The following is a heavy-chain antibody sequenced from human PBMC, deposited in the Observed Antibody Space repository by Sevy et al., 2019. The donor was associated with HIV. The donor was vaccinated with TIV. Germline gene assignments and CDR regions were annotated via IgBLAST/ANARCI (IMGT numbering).Heavy chain of an antibody. V-gene: IGHV4-59*08. CDR2: IYYNGNT. CDR1: GGSITSLY. D-gene: IGHD1-26*01. J-gene: IGHJ4*02. CDR3: AGENAWGRGYS. Sequence: SETQSLTCTVSGGSITSLYWGWIRQPPGKGLEWIANIYYNGNTNYNPSLKSRVTISLDTSKNQFSLRLSSVTAADTAIYYYAGENAWGRGYSWGQGTLVTVSS.